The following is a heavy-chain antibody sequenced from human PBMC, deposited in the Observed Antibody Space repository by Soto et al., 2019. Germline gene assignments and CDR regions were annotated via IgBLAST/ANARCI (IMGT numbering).Heavy chain of an antibody. J-gene: IGHJ4*02. CDR3: ARKDGDAQSGYFDY. CDR2: INHSGST. CDR1: GGSFSGYY. D-gene: IGHD4-17*01. Sequence: SETLSLTCAVYGGSFSGYYWSWIRQPPGKGLEWIGEINHSGSTNYNPSLKSRVTISVDTSKNQFSLKLSSVTAADTAVYYCARKDGDAQSGYFDYWGQGTLVTVSS. V-gene: IGHV4-34*01.